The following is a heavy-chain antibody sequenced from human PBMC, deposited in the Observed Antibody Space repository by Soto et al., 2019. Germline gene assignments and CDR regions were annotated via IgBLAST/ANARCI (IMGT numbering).Heavy chain of an antibody. D-gene: IGHD3-22*01. CDR3: ARESSGYYPGLPFFDY. CDR1: GGSISSYY. V-gene: IGHV4-59*01. CDR2: IYYSGST. Sequence: QVQLQESGPGLVKPSETLSLTCTVSGGSISSYYWSWIRQPPGKGLEWIGYIYYSGSTNYNPSLKSRVTISVDTSKNQFSLKLSSVTAADTAVYYCARESSGYYPGLPFFDYWGQGTLVTVSS. J-gene: IGHJ4*02.